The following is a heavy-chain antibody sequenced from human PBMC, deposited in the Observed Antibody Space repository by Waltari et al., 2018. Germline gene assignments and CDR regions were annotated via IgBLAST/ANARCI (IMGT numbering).Heavy chain of an antibody. Sequence: QLQESGPGLVKPSETLSLTCNVSGDSISSSGFYWVWIRQSPGKGLEWIGSIYYDGSTYYSPSLRSRVTISADTSKNQFSLKLTSVTAADTAVYYCAAENPTRSYDLDAWGQGILVTASS. V-gene: IGHV4-39*01. CDR2: IYYDGST. D-gene: IGHD3-16*01. J-gene: IGHJ5*02. CDR3: AAENPTRSYDLDA. CDR1: GDSISSSGFY.